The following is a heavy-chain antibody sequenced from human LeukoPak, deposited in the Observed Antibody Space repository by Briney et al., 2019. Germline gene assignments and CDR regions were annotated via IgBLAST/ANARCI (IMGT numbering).Heavy chain of an antibody. D-gene: IGHD3-22*01. CDR1: GYTFTGYY. CDR3: ARDWEYYYDSSGYYGFDY. Sequence: GASVKVSCKASGYTFTGYYMHWVRQAPGQGLEWMGRINPNSGGTNYAQKFQGRVTMTRDTSISTAYMELSRLRSDDTAMYYCARDWEYYYDSSGYYGFDYWGQGTLVTVSS. J-gene: IGHJ4*02. V-gene: IGHV1-2*06. CDR2: INPNSGGT.